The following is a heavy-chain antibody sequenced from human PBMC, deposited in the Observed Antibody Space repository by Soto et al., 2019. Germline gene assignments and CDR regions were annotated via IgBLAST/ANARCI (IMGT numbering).Heavy chain of an antibody. V-gene: IGHV1-3*01. CDR3: ARAISRYVT. CDR2: INAGNGNT. D-gene: IGHD5-12*01. Sequence: QVQLVQSGAEVKKPGASVKVSCKASGITFSTYAIHWVRQAPGQRLEWMGWINAGNGNTRYSQKFQGRVTLTRDTSASTAYMDPSSLGSEDTAIYYCARAISRYVTWGQGTLVTASS. CDR1: GITFSTYA. J-gene: IGHJ5*02.